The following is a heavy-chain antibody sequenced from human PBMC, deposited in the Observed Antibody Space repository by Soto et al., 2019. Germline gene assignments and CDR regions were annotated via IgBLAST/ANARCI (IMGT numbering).Heavy chain of an antibody. CDR1: GGSISSGDYY. D-gene: IGHD4-4*01. CDR3: ARVPPTVTTSNWFDP. V-gene: IGHV4-30-4*01. CDR2: IYYSGST. J-gene: IGHJ5*02. Sequence: SETLSLTCTVSGGSISSGDYYWSWIRQPPGKGLEWIGYIYYSGSTYYNPSLKSRVTISVDTSKNQFSLKLSSVTAADTAVYYCARVPPTVTTSNWFDPWGQGTLVTVSS.